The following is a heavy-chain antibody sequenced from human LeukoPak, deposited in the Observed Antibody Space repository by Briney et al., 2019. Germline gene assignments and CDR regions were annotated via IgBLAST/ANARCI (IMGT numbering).Heavy chain of an antibody. CDR2: IYPGDSHT. V-gene: IGHV5-51*01. J-gene: IGHJ4*02. Sequence: GESLKISCQGSGFSFTNYWIGWVRQMPGQGLEWVGIIYPGDSHTLYSPSLQGLVTISADKSIYTAHLQWSSLKASDTAMYYCARLSGASWSNFDYWGQGTLVTVSS. CDR1: GFSFTNYW. CDR3: ARLSGASWSNFDY. D-gene: IGHD3-10*01.